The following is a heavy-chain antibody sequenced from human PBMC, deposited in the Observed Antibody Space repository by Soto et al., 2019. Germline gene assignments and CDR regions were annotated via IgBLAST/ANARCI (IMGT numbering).Heavy chain of an antibody. CDR3: ARDLNSGYIDS. D-gene: IGHD3-22*01. V-gene: IGHV3-21*04. CDR2: ISSSSSYI. Sequence: SMRLSCAASGFTFSRYSLNWVRQAPGKGLEWVSSISSSSSYIYYADSVKGRFTISRDNAKNSLYLQMNSLRVEDTAIYFCARDLNSGYIDSWGHGTLVTVSS. CDR1: GFTFSRYS. J-gene: IGHJ5*01.